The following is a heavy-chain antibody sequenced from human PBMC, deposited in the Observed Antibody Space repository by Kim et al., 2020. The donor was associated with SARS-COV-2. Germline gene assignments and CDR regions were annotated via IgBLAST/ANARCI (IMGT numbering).Heavy chain of an antibody. CDR2: IGTAGDT. D-gene: IGHD3-10*01. CDR3: ARASRFGEDYPDYGMDV. V-gene: IGHV3-13*04. CDR1: GFTFSSYD. J-gene: IGHJ6*02. Sequence: GGSLRLSCAASGFTFSSYDMHWVRQATGKGLEWVSAIGTAGDTYYPGSVKGRFTISRENAKNSLYLQMNSLRAGDTAVYYCARASRFGEDYPDYGMDVWGQGTTVTVSS.